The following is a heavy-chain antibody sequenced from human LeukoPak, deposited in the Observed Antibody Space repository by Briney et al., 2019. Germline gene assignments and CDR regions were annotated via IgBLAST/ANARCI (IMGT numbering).Heavy chain of an antibody. V-gene: IGHV3-66*02. CDR1: GFTVSSNY. CDR2: IYSGGST. J-gene: IGHJ4*02. Sequence: SGGSLRLSCAASGFTVSSNYMSWVRQAPGKGLERVSVIYSGGSTYYADSVKGRFTISRDNSKNTLYLQMNSLRAEDTAVYYCARSQGPSGWYSYWGQGTLVTVSS. D-gene: IGHD6-19*01. CDR3: ARSQGPSGWYSY.